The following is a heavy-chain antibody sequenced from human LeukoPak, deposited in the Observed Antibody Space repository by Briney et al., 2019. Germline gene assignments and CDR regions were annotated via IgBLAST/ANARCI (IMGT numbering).Heavy chain of an antibody. D-gene: IGHD1-26*01. CDR1: GGSISSSSYY. V-gene: IGHV4-39*01. CDR3: ARHREGAIYY. J-gene: IGHJ4*02. Sequence: SETLSLTCTVSGGSISSSSYYWGWIRQPPGKGLEWIGSIYYSGSTYYNPSLKSRVTISVDTSKNQFSLKLSSVTAADTAVYYCARHREGAIYYRGQGTLVTVSS. CDR2: IYYSGST.